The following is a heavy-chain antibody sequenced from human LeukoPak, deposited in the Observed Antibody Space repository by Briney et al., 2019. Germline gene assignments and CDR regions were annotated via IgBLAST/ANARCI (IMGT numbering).Heavy chain of an antibody. CDR1: GYTLIELS. J-gene: IGHJ4*02. Sequence: ASVKASCKVSGYTLIELSMHWVRQAPGKGLEWMAGFDPEDGETIYAQKFQGRVTMTEDTSTDAAYMELSSLRSEDTAIDYCATITTTTDYWGQGTLVTVSS. CDR3: ATITTTTDY. V-gene: IGHV1-24*01. CDR2: FDPEDGET. D-gene: IGHD1-14*01.